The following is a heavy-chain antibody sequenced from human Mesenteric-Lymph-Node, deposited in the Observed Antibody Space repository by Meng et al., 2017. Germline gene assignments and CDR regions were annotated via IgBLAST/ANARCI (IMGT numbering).Heavy chain of an antibody. V-gene: IGHV3-23*01. CDR2: ISGSGGST. CDR3: AKPPSSYDSSGYTRFDY. J-gene: IGHJ4*02. CDR1: GFTFSSYA. Sequence: GESLKISCAASGFTFSSYAMSWVRQAPGKGLEWVSAISGSGGSTYYADSVKGRFTISRDNSKNTLYLQMNSLRAEDTAVYYCAKPPSSYDSSGYTRFDYWGQGTLVPRFL. D-gene: IGHD3-22*01.